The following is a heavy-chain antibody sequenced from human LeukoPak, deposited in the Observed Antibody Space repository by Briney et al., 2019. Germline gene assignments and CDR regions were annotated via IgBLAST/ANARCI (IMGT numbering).Heavy chain of an antibody. CDR3: AREIEDIVVVPAAIAGAFDI. V-gene: IGHV3-48*03. CDR2: ISSSGSTI. D-gene: IGHD2-2*01. CDR1: GFTFSSYE. J-gene: IGHJ3*02. Sequence: GGSLRLSCAASGFTFSSYEMNWVRQAPGKGLEWVSYISSSGSTIYYADSVKGRFTISRDNAKNSLYLQMNSLRAEDPAVYYCAREIEDIVVVPAAIAGAFDIWGQGTMVTVSS.